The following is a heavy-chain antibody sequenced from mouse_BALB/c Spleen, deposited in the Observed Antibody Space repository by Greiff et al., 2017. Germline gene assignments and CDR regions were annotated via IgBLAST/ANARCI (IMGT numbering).Heavy chain of an antibody. CDR1: GFSLSSDS. V-gene: IGHV2-6-4*01. Sequence: VQVEESGPGLVAPSQSLSITCTVSGFSLSSDSVHWVRQPPGKGLEWLGMIGGGGSTDYNSALKSRLSISKDNSKSQVFLKMNRLHTDDTAMYCCARGDYGEGFAYWGQGTLVTVSA. CDR3: ARGDYGEGFAY. CDR2: IGGGGST. J-gene: IGHJ3*01. D-gene: IGHD1-1*01.